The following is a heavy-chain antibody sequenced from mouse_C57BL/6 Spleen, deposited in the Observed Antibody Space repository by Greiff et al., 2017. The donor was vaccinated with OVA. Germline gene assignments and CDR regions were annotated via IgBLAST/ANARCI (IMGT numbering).Heavy chain of an antibody. CDR2: IYPGDGDT. D-gene: IGHD1-1*01. V-gene: IGHV1-82*01. J-gene: IGHJ1*03. Sequence: VQLQESGPELVKPGASVKISCKASGYAFSSSWMNWVKQRPGKGLEWIGRIYPGDGDTNYNGKFNGKATLTADKSSSTAYMQLSSLTSEDSAVYFCARGVLRERYFDVWGTGTTVTVSS. CDR3: ARGVLRERYFDV. CDR1: GYAFSSSW.